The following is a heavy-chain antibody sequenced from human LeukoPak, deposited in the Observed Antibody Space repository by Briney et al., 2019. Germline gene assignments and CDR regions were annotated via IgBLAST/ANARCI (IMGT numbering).Heavy chain of an antibody. CDR3: ARDAMIVVDYFDY. D-gene: IGHD3-22*01. CDR1: GGSISSSSYY. Sequence: SETLSLXCTVSGGSISSSSYYWGWSRQPPGKGLEWIGSIYYSGITYYSPSLKSRVTISVDTSKNQFSLKLSSVTAADTAVYYCARDAMIVVDYFDYWGQGTLVTVSS. V-gene: IGHV4-39*02. CDR2: IYYSGIT. J-gene: IGHJ4*02.